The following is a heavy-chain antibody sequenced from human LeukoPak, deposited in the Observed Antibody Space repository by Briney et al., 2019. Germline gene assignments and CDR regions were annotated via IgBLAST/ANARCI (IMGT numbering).Heavy chain of an antibody. CDR1: GYTFTSYY. CDR3: ARGIRKRGSGSSISEYYFDY. V-gene: IGHV1-8*02. CDR2: MNPNSGNT. Sequence: ASVKVSCKASGYTFTSYYMHWVRQATGQGLEWMGWMNPNSGNTGYAQKFQGRVTMTRNTSISTAYMELSSLRSEDTAVYCCARGIRKRGSGSSISEYYFDYWGQGTLVTVSS. J-gene: IGHJ4*02. D-gene: IGHD3-10*01.